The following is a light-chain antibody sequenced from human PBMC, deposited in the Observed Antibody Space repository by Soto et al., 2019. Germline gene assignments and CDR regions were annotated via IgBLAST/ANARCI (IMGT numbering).Light chain of an antibody. CDR3: SAYTVSRTYV. J-gene: IGLJ1*01. V-gene: IGLV2-14*03. CDR1: SSEVGAYNF. Sequence: QSVLTQPASVSGSPGQSITISCTGTSSEVGAYNFVSWHQQHPGKAPKLMIYNVYDRPSGISYRFSGSKSGNTASLTISGLQGEDEADYYCSAYTVSRTYVFGTGTKVTVL. CDR2: NVY.